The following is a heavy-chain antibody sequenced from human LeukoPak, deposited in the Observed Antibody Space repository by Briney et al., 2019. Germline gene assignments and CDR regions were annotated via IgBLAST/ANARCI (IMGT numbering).Heavy chain of an antibody. CDR2: ISSSSSTI. CDR1: GFTFSSYS. Sequence: GGSLRLSCAASGFTFSSYSMNWVRQAPGKGLEWVSYISSSSSTIYYADSVKGRFTISRDNAKNSLYLQMNSLRDEDTAVYYCARGSYYDSSGYPITNWIDPWGQGTLVTVSS. V-gene: IGHV3-48*02. J-gene: IGHJ5*02. CDR3: ARGSYYDSSGYPITNWIDP. D-gene: IGHD3-22*01.